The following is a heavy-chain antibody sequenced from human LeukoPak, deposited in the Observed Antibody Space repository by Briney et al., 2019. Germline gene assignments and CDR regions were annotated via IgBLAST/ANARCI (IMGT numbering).Heavy chain of an antibody. Sequence: ASVKVSCKVSGYTLTELSMHWVRQAPGKGLEWMGGFDPEDGETIYAQKFQGRVTMTEDTSTDTAYMELSSLRSEDTAVYYCARSGYDSSGYYSAADYFDYWGQGTLVTVSS. CDR3: ARSGYDSSGYYSAADYFDY. V-gene: IGHV1-24*01. CDR2: FDPEDGET. D-gene: IGHD3-22*01. CDR1: GYTLTELS. J-gene: IGHJ4*02.